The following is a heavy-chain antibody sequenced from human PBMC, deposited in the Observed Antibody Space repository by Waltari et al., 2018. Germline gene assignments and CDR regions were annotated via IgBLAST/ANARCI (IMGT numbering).Heavy chain of an antibody. Sequence: QVQLVQSGAEVKKPGASVKVSCKASGYTFTSYGISWVRQAPGQGLEWMGWISAYNGNTNYAQKLQGRVTMTTDTSTSTAYMELRSLRSDDMAVYYCARDKDSSGYYYVRAFDIWGQGTMVTVSS. CDR2: ISAYNGNT. V-gene: IGHV1-18*03. D-gene: IGHD3-22*01. CDR3: ARDKDSSGYYYVRAFDI. J-gene: IGHJ3*02. CDR1: GYTFTSYG.